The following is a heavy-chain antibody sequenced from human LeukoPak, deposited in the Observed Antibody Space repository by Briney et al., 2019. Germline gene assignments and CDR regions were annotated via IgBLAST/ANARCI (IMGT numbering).Heavy chain of an antibody. Sequence: PGGSLRLSCTASGFAFSSYSMHWVRQAPGKGLEWVAVISDDGRSEFYADSVKGRFTISRDNSKNTLYLQMNSLRPDDTAFYYCARGVGNYLVHNWFDPWGQGTLVTVSS. D-gene: IGHD1-7*01. CDR3: ARGVGNYLVHNWFDP. CDR1: GFAFSSYS. V-gene: IGHV3-30*14. J-gene: IGHJ5*02. CDR2: ISDDGRSE.